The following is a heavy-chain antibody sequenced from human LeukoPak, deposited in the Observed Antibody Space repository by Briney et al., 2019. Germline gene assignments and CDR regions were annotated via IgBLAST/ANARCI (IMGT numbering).Heavy chain of an antibody. D-gene: IGHD3-16*02. CDR1: GFTFRSYW. CDR2: IKEDGSHL. CDR3: ARVICDYVWGSYRCHFDY. V-gene: IGHV3-7*01. J-gene: IGHJ4*02. Sequence: PGGSLRLSCATSGFTFRSYWMGWVRPAPGKGLQWVGNIKEDGSHLYHLDSVKGRFTISRDNARNSLHLQMNSLRAEDTAVYFCARVICDYVWGSYRCHFDYWGQGTLVSVSS.